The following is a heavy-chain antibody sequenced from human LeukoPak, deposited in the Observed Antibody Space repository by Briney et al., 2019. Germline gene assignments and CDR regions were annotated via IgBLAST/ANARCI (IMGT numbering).Heavy chain of an antibody. V-gene: IGHV1-2*02. D-gene: IGHD4-17*01. J-gene: IGHJ4*02. CDR2: INPNSGGT. CDR1: GYTFTGYY. Sequence: ASVKVSCKASGYTFTGYYMHWVRQAPGRGLEWMGWINPNSGGTNYAQKFQGRVTMTRDTSISTAYMELSRLRSEDTAVYYCARGNKDYGDYARGLSDYWGQGTLVTVSS. CDR3: ARGNKDYGDYARGLSDY.